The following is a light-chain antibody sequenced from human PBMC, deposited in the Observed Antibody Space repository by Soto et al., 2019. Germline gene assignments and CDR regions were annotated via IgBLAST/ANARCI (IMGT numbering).Light chain of an antibody. CDR2: DAS. Sequence: TVFTQSPATLSFSPGERARLPCRASQSVGDYLAWYQQKPGQAPRLLIYDASNRAAGVPYRFRGSGPGTDFTLTISSVEPEDFGVYYCQQRSDWPPITFGQGTRLEIK. CDR3: QQRSDWPPIT. CDR1: QSVGDY. J-gene: IGKJ5*01. V-gene: IGKV3-11*01.